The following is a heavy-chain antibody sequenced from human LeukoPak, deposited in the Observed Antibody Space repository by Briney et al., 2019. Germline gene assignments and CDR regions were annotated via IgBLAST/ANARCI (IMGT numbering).Heavy chain of an antibody. V-gene: IGHV3-7*01. Sequence: GGSLRLSCAASGFTFSSYWMSWVRQASGKGLEWVANIKQDGSEKYYVDSVKGRFTISRDNAKNSLYLQMNSLRAEDTAVYYCASQTYYYDSSGYYYYFDYWGQGTLVTVSS. CDR2: IKQDGSEK. CDR1: GFTFSSYW. J-gene: IGHJ4*02. CDR3: ASQTYYYDSSGYYYYFDY. D-gene: IGHD3-22*01.